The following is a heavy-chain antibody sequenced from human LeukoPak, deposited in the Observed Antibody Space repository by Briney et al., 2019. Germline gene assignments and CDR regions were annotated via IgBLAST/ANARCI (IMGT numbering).Heavy chain of an antibody. J-gene: IGHJ4*02. V-gene: IGHV4-34*01. CDR1: GGSFSGYY. Sequence: SETLSLTCAVYGGSFSGYYWSWIRQPPGKGLEWIGEINHSGSTNYNPSLKSRVTISVDTSKNQFSLKLSSVTAADTAVYYCARVAYSSGWYCDYWGQGTLVTVSS. D-gene: IGHD6-19*01. CDR3: ARVAYSSGWYCDY. CDR2: INHSGST.